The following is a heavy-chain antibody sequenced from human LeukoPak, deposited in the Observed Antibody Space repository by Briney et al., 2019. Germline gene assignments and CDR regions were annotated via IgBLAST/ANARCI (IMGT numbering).Heavy chain of an antibody. CDR3: ARGRRRGIAVAGLFDP. J-gene: IGHJ5*02. D-gene: IGHD6-19*01. CDR2: INHSGST. CDR1: GGSFSGYY. Sequence: PSETLSLTCAVYGGSFSGYYWSWIRQPPGKGLEWIGEINHSGSTNYNPSLKSRVTISVDTSKNQFSLKLSSVTAADTAVYYCARGRRRGIAVAGLFDPWGQGTLVTVSS. V-gene: IGHV4-34*01.